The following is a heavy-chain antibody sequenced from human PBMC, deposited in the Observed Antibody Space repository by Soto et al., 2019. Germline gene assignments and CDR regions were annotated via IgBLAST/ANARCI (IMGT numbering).Heavy chain of an antibody. CDR3: ARGKGRYYGSGPHYYYGMDV. Sequence: SETLSLTCAVYGGSFSGYYWSWIRQPPGKGLEWIGEINHSGSTNYNPSLKSRVTISVNTSKNQFSLKLSSVTAADTAEYYCARGKGRYYGSGPHYYYGMDVWGQGTTVTVSS. J-gene: IGHJ6*02. V-gene: IGHV4-34*01. CDR2: INHSGST. CDR1: GGSFSGYY. D-gene: IGHD3-10*01.